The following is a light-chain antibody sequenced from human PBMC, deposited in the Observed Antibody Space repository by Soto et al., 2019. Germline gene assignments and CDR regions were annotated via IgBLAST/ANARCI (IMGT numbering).Light chain of an antibody. Sequence: QSALTQPPSASGSPGQSVTISCTGTSSDVGGYNYVSWYQQHPGKAPKLMIYEVSKLPSGVPDRFSGSKSGNTASLTVSGLQAEDEADYYCSSYAGSNNYVVGTGTKVTVL. CDR3: SSYAGSNNYV. V-gene: IGLV2-8*01. J-gene: IGLJ1*01. CDR1: SSDVGGYNY. CDR2: EVS.